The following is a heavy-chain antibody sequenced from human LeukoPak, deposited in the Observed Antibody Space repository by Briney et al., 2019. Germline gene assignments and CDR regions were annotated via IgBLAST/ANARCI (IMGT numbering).Heavy chain of an antibody. CDR1: GXSVSSGGNK. J-gene: IGHJ4*02. CDR2: ISYSGSA. Sequence: TSETLSLTCTVSGXSVSSGGNKWSWIRQPPGKGLEWIGDISYSGSASYNPSLKSRVTISLNTSKNQFSLNLSSVTAADTAVYYCARDRSGYAYWGQGTLVTVSS. V-gene: IGHV4-61*08. CDR3: ARDRSGYAY. D-gene: IGHD3-3*01.